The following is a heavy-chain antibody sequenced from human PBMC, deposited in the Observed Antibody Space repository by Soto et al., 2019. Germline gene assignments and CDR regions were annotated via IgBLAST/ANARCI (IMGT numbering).Heavy chain of an antibody. V-gene: IGHV2-26*01. D-gene: IGHD6-19*01. J-gene: IGHJ4*02. CDR3: TRMNVAGWYADF. CDR2: IFPNDDK. CDR1: GISLSNARMA. Sequence: QVTLKESGPVLVKPTETLTLTCTVSGISLSNARMAVSWIRQPPGKALEWLAHIFPNDDKSYSTSLKSSLTISKDTSKSQVVLTMTNVDPVDTATYYGTRMNVAGWYADFWGQGTLVTVSS.